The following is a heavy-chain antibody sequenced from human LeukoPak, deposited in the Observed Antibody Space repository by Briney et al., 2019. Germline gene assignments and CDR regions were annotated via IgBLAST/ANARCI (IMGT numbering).Heavy chain of an antibody. CDR1: GFTFSSYW. J-gene: IGHJ5*02. CDR2: ISDDGNYI. CDR3: ASDPHSAAANWFDP. Sequence: GGSLRLSCAASGFTFSSYWMSWVRQAPGKGLEWVSSISDDGNYIYYGDSVKGRFTISRDNANNSLVLQMHSLRAEDTAVYYCASDPHSAAANWFDPWGQGTLVTVSS. V-gene: IGHV3-21*01. D-gene: IGHD6-13*01.